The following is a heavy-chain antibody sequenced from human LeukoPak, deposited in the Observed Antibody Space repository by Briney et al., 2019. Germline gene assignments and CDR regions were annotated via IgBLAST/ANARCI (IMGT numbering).Heavy chain of an antibody. CDR3: AGQGLGSSWFYHGGFYYCDS. V-gene: IGHV4-59*01. CDR1: NDSFSSYY. J-gene: IGHJ4*02. Sequence: SESLCLTCTVSNDSFSSYYWSWIRQPPGKGLEWIGYISHSGSNNYNPYLERRLSISVGASRNQFFLELSSVTPADTAVYYCAGQGLGSSWFYHGGFYYCDSWGQGTLVTVS. CDR2: ISHSGSN. D-gene: IGHD6-13*01.